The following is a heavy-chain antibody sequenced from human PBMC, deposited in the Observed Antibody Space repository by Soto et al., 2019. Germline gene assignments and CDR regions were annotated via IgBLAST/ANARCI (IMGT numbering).Heavy chain of an antibody. D-gene: IGHD2-2*01. V-gene: IGHV4-31*03. CDR3: ARDLRYCSSTSCSNWFDP. CDR2: INYSGST. Sequence: SETLSLTCTVSGGSVSSGVHYWSWIRQYPGKGLEWIGYINYSGSTYYNPSLKSRITISVDTSKNQFSLKLSSVTAADTAVYYCARDLRYCSSTSCSNWFDPWGQGTLVTVSS. J-gene: IGHJ5*02. CDR1: GGSVSSGVHY.